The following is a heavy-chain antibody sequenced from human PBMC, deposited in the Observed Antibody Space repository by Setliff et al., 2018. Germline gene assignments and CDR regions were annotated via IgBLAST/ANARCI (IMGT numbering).Heavy chain of an antibody. J-gene: IGHJ4*02. Sequence: SETLSLTCTVSGGSISSGGYYWTWIRQHPWKGLEWIGHIYYSGTTYYNPSLKSRVSMSVDTSKNHFSLKLTSVTATDTAVYYCARDRFDSAIDYWGQGTLVTVSS. D-gene: IGHD3-16*01. V-gene: IGHV4-31*03. CDR1: GGSISSGGYY. CDR3: ARDRFDSAIDY. CDR2: IYYSGTT.